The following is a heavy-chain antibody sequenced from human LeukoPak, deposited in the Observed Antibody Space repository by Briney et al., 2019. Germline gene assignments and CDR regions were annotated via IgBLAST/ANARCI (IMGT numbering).Heavy chain of an antibody. V-gene: IGHV3-30*18. CDR3: AKDRFRGYYSAGES. Sequence: GRSLRLSCAASGFIFSDYGMHWVRQAPDKGLQWVAVMSSDGSNEYYADSVKGRFTISRDNSKNTLYLQMKSLRAEDTAVYYCAKDRFRGYYSAGESWGQGTLVTVSS. J-gene: IGHJ5*02. CDR2: MSSDGSNE. CDR1: GFIFSDYG. D-gene: IGHD3-3*01.